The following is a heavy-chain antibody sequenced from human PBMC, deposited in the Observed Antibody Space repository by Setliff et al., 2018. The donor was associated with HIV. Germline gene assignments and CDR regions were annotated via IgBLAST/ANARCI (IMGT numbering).Heavy chain of an antibody. CDR1: GGSISSSSYY. J-gene: IGHJ4*02. V-gene: IGHV4-39*07. D-gene: IGHD3-3*01. Sequence: SETLSLTCTVSGGSISSSSYYWGWIRQPPGKGLEWIGSIYYSGSTYYNPSLKSRVTISVDTSKNRFSLRLSSVTAADSAVYYCTSGRYYDFWSGFDFYFDYWGQGILVTVSS. CDR2: IYYSGST. CDR3: TSGRYYDFWSGFDFYFDY.